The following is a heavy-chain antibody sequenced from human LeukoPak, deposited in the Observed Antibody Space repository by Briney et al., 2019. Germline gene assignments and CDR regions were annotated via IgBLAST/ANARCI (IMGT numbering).Heavy chain of an antibody. V-gene: IGHV4-30-4*01. D-gene: IGHD3-10*01. Sequence: SETLSLTCTVSGGSISSGDYYWSWIRQPPGKGLEWIGYIYYSGSTYYNPSLKSRVTISVDTSKNQFSLKLSSVTAADTAVYYCASSPPSDYYGSGGLDYWGQGTLVTVSS. CDR2: IYYSGST. CDR1: GGSISSGDYY. CDR3: ASSPPSDYYGSGGLDY. J-gene: IGHJ4*02.